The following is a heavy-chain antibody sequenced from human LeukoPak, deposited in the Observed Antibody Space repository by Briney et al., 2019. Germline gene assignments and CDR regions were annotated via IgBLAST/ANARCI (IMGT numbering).Heavy chain of an antibody. Sequence: GGSLRLSCAASGFTFSGYAMYWVRQAPGKGLEWVAVTSSDLNVKLYADSVKGRFTISRDNSRSTLYLQMNSLRPEDTAIYYCAREGYYGSGSPPSLYFDYWGQGTLVTVSS. V-gene: IGHV3-30-3*01. D-gene: IGHD3-10*01. CDR1: GFTFSGYA. J-gene: IGHJ4*02. CDR3: AREGYYGSGSPPSLYFDY. CDR2: TSSDLNVK.